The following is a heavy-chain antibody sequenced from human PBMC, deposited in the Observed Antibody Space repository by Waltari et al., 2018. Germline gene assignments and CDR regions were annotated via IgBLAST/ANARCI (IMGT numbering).Heavy chain of an antibody. V-gene: IGHV1-46*03. CDR1: GYPFTTYY. Sequence: QVQLVQSGAEVKKPGASVKVSCKASGYPFTTYYMHWVRQAPGQGREWVGIINPDGGSTSYAQKFQDRLTMTRDTSTSTVYMQLTSLTSEDTAVYYCASQRAGSGWLSIDYWGQGTLVTVSS. J-gene: IGHJ4*02. D-gene: IGHD6-19*01. CDR3: ASQRAGSGWLSIDY. CDR2: INPDGGST.